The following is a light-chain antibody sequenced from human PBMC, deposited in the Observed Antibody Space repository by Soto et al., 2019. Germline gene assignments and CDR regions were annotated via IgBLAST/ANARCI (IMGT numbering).Light chain of an antibody. CDR1: QTVSTNY. V-gene: IGKV3-20*01. CDR3: QQHSDSPLT. Sequence: EIVLTQSPGTLSLSPGERVTLSCRASQTVSTNYLAWFQHKRGQAPRLIIYGASSRATGIPDRFSGSGSGTDFTLTINRLEPEDFAVYFCQQHSDSPLTFGGGTKVEIK. CDR2: GAS. J-gene: IGKJ4*01.